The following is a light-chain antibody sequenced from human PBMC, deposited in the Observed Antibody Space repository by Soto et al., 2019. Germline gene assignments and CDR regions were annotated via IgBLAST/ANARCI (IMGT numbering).Light chain of an antibody. Sequence: VLTQSPGTLSLSPGERATLSCRASQNIRGNELAWYQQKPGQAPRLLIYRGSSRATGIPDRFSGRGSGTDVTLTISRLEPEDFAVYYCQYYGTSAPWTFGQGTKVEIK. CDR3: QYYGTSAPWT. CDR2: RGS. V-gene: IGKV3-20*01. J-gene: IGKJ1*01. CDR1: QNIRGNE.